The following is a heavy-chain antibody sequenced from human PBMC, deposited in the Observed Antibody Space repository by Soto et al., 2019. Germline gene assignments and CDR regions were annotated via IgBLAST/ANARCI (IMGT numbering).Heavy chain of an antibody. D-gene: IGHD3-10*01. V-gene: IGHV3-23*01. J-gene: IGHJ4*02. Sequence: EVQLLESGGGLVQPGGSLRLSCAASGFTFSSYAMSWVRQAPGKGLEWVSAISGSGGSTYYAHSVKGRFTISRDNSKNTLYRQMNSLRAEDTAVYHCAKALDEYYGSGFDYWGQGTLVTVSS. CDR3: AKALDEYYGSGFDY. CDR2: ISGSGGST. CDR1: GFTFSSYA.